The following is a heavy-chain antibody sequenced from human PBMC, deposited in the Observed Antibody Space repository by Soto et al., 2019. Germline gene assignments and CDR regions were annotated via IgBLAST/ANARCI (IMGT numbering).Heavy chain of an antibody. D-gene: IGHD2-8*01. V-gene: IGHV4-39*01. Sequence: SQTLSLTCTVSGGSISSSSYYWGWIRQPPGKGLEWIGSIYYSGSTYYNPSLKSRVTISVDTSKNQFSLKLSSVTAADTAVYYCASPGYCTNGVCPDYWGQGTLVTVSS. CDR2: IYYSGST. J-gene: IGHJ4*02. CDR3: ASPGYCTNGVCPDY. CDR1: GGSISSSSYY.